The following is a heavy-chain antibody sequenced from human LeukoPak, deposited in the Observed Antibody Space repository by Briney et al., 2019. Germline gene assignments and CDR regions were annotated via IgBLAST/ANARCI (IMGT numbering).Heavy chain of an antibody. D-gene: IGHD5-12*01. CDR3: ARVYSGYDLPGSLANYYFDY. CDR2: FYSGGSA. V-gene: IGHV4-4*07. Sequence: SETLPLTCTVSGGSISSYYWSWIRQPAGKGLEWIGRFYSGGSADYNPSLKSRVTMSVDTSKNQFSLKLSSVTAADTAVYYCARVYSGYDLPGSLANYYFDYWGQGTLVTVSS. CDR1: GGSISSYY. J-gene: IGHJ4*02.